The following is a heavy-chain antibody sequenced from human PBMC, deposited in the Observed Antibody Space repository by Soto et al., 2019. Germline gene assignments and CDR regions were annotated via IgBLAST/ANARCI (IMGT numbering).Heavy chain of an antibody. CDR1: EDSVSSNSAT. CDR3: ARTPRY. V-gene: IGHV6-1*01. CDR2: TYYRSKWSS. J-gene: IGHJ4*02. D-gene: IGHD2-15*01. Sequence: PSETLSLTCVISEDSVSSNSATWNWLRQSPSRGLEWLGRTYYRSKWSSDYTVSMRSRITINPDTSKNQFSLKLSSVTAADTAVYYCARTPRYWGQGTLVTVSS.